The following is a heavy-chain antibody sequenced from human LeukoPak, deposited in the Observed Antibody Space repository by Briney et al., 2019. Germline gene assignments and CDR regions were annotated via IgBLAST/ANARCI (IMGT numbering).Heavy chain of an antibody. J-gene: IGHJ3*02. V-gene: IGHV3-23*01. CDR1: GFTFNSYA. Sequence: GGSLRLSCAASGFTFNSYAMSWVRQAPGKGLEWVSAISGSGGSTYYADSVKGRFTISRDTSKYTLYLHMNSLRAEDTAVYYCARDGDSGSYRWEAFDIWGQGTMVTVSS. D-gene: IGHD1-26*01. CDR2: ISGSGGST. CDR3: ARDGDSGSYRWEAFDI.